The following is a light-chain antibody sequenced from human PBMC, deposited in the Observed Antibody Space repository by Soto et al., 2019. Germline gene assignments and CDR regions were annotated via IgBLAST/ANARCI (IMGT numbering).Light chain of an antibody. J-gene: IGLJ2*01. CDR1: SSDVGGYHY. CDR3: SSYTSSSTVV. CDR2: EVS. V-gene: IGLV2-14*01. Sequence: QSALTQPASVSGSPGQSITISCTGTSSDVGGYHYVSWYQQHPGRAPKLLIYEVSNRPSGVFNRFSGSKSGNTASLTISGLQADDEADYYCSSYTSSSTVVFGGGTKVTVL.